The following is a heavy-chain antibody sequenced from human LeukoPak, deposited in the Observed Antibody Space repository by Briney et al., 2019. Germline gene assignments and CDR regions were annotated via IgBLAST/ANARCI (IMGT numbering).Heavy chain of an antibody. V-gene: IGHV3-23*01. CDR1: GFTFSTFA. Sequence: GGSLRLSCAASGFTFSTFAMIWVRQPPGKGLEWVSSIFPSGGEIHYADSVRGRFTISRDNSKSTLSLQMNSLRAEDTAIYYCARLTTVTTVDYWGQGTLVTVSS. J-gene: IGHJ4*02. CDR3: ARLTTVTTVDY. D-gene: IGHD4-17*01. CDR2: IFPSGGEI.